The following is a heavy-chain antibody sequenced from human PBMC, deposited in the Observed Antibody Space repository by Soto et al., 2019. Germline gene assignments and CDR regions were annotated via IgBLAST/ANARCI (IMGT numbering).Heavy chain of an antibody. Sequence: SVKVSCKASGGTFSSYAISWVRQAPGQGLEWMGGIIPIFGTANYAQKFQGRVTITADESTSTAYMELSSLRSEDTAVYYCARARGYSGYGAYYGMDVWGQGTTVTVSS. D-gene: IGHD5-12*01. J-gene: IGHJ6*02. CDR2: IIPIFGTA. CDR3: ARARGYSGYGAYYGMDV. V-gene: IGHV1-69*13. CDR1: GGTFSSYA.